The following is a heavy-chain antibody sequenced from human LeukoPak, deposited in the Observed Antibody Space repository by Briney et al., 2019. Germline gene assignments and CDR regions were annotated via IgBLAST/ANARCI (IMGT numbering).Heavy chain of an antibody. D-gene: IGHD3-3*01. CDR3: AKDPVFWSGYTPSPHYFDY. CDR2: IRYDGSNK. CDR1: GFTFSSYG. J-gene: IGHJ4*02. V-gene: IGHV3-30*02. Sequence: PGGSLRLSCAASGFTFSSYGMHWVRQAPGKGLEWVAFIRYDGSNKYYADSVKGRFTISRDNSKNTLYLQMNSLRAEDTAVYYCAKDPVFWSGYTPSPHYFDYWGQGTLVTVSS.